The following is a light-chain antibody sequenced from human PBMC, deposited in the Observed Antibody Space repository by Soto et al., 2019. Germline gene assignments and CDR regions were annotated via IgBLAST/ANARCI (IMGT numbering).Light chain of an antibody. CDR3: QQLTNFRFT. Sequence: IQLTQSPSSLSASVGDRVTITCRASQGINKFLSWYQQRPGNDPQLLVYGASPLQIGVPSRFSGSGSGTDFTLTISSLXXEDFATYYCQQLTNFRFTFGQGTKLDI. V-gene: IGKV1-9*01. J-gene: IGKJ2*01. CDR2: GAS. CDR1: QGINKF.